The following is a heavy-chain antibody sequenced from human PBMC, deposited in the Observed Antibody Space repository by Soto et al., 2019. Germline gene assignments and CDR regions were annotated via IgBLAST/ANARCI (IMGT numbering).Heavy chain of an antibody. CDR1: GFTFSSYG. D-gene: IGHD1-7*01. J-gene: IGHJ3*02. V-gene: IGHV3-30*18. Sequence: VGSLRLSCAASGFTFSSYGMHWVRQAPGKGLEWVAVISYDGSNKYYADSVKGRFTISRDNSKNTLYLQMNSLRAEDTAVYYCAKVKRTTSGAFDIWGQGTMVTVSS. CDR2: ISYDGSNK. CDR3: AKVKRTTSGAFDI.